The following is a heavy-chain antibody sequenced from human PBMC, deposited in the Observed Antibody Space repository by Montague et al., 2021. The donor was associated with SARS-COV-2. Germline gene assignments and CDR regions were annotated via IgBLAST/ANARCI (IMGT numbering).Heavy chain of an antibody. D-gene: IGHD5-24*01. CDR2: IHQSESGXT. Sequence: SETLSLTCAVSGGSISSREWWSWVRQPPGKGLEWIGEIHQSESGXTNXXXXLXSRVTISIDQSKNYFSLNLTSMTAADTAFYYCARGSVELNGNAFEIWGQGTMVTVSS. J-gene: IGHJ3*02. CDR3: ARGSVELNGNAFEI. V-gene: IGHV4-4*02. CDR1: GGSISSREW.